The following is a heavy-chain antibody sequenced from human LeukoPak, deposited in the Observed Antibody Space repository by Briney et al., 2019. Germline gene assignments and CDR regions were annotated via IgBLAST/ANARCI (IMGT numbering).Heavy chain of an antibody. CDR3: ARDRLYYYGMDV. J-gene: IGHJ6*02. CDR2: IWYDGSNK. Sequence: GGSLRLSCAASGFTFSSYGMHWVRQAPGKGLEWVAVIWYDGSNKYYADSVKGRFTISRDNSKNTLYLQMNSPRAEDTAVYYCARDRLYYYGMDVWGQGTTVTVSS. CDR1: GFTFSSYG. V-gene: IGHV3-33*01.